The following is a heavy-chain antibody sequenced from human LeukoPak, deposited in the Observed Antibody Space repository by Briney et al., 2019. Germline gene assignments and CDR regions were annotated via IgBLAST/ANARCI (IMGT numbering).Heavy chain of an antibody. D-gene: IGHD2-2*01. V-gene: IGHV4-34*01. CDR3: ARVKVVVVPAAMDY. Sequence: SETLSLTCAVYGGSFSGYYWSWIRQPPGKGLEWIGEINQSGSTNYNPSLKSRVTISVDTSKNQFSLKLSSVTAADTAVYYCARVKVVVVPAAMDYWGQGTLVTVSS. CDR2: INQSGST. CDR1: GGSFSGYY. J-gene: IGHJ4*02.